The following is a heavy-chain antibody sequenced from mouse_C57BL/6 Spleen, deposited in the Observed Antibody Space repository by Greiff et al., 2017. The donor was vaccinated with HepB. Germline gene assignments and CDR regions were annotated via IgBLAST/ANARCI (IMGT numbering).Heavy chain of an antibody. CDR1: GYTFTSYW. CDR2: IDPSDSYT. J-gene: IGHJ2*01. CDR3: ASLIYDGYVDY. Sequence: QVQLQQPGAELVRPGTSVKLSCKASGYTFTSYWMHWVKQRPGHGLEWIGVIDPSDSYTNYNQKFKGKATLTVDTSSSTAYLQLSSLTSEDSAVYYCASLIYDGYVDYWGQGTTLTVSS. V-gene: IGHV1-59*01. D-gene: IGHD2-3*01.